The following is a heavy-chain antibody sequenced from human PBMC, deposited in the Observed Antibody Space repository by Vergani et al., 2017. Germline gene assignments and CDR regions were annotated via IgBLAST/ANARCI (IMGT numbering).Heavy chain of an antibody. CDR1: GSPFRNSA. V-gene: IGHV3-23*01. Sequence: EVHLLESGGGQVEAGGSLRLSCVASGSPFRNSAMSWARKTSGKGLEWVSAISGHGDRTYYADSVKGRFTISRDNSKNTVYLQMNSLKAEDRATYYCAREERSNTSPFVGDWGQGTLVTV. CDR2: ISGHGDRT. J-gene: IGHJ4*02. CDR3: AREERSNTSPFVGD. D-gene: IGHD2/OR15-2a*01.